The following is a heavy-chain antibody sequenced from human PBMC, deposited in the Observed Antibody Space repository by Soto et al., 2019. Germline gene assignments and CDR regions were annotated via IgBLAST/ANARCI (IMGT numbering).Heavy chain of an antibody. J-gene: IGHJ4*02. CDR2: ISCDGSNK. CDR3: AKDREQLYFDY. D-gene: IGHD6-13*01. Sequence: GGSLRLSCAASGFTFSSYGMHWVRQAPGKGLEWVAVISCDGSNKYYADSVKGRFTVSRDNSKNTLYLQMNSLRAEDTAVYYCAKDREQLYFDYWGQGTLVTVSS. V-gene: IGHV3-30*18. CDR1: GFTFSSYG.